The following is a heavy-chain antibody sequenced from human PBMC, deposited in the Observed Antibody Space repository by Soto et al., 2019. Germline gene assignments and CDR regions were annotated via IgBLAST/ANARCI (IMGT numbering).Heavy chain of an antibody. V-gene: IGHV3-48*02. CDR1: GFTFSSYS. Sequence: EVQLVESGGSLVQPGGSLRLSCAASGFTFSSYSMNWVRQAPGKGLEWVSYISSSSSTIYYADSVKGRFTISRDNAKNSLSLQMNSQREEDTPVYYCASDQYNWNYADYWGQGTLVTVSS. D-gene: IGHD1-20*01. CDR3: ASDQYNWNYADY. J-gene: IGHJ4*02. CDR2: ISSSSSTI.